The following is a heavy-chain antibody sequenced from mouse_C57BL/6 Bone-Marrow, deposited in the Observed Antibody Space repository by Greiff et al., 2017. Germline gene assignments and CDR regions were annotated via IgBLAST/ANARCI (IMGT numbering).Heavy chain of an antibody. CDR1: GYTFTDYY. V-gene: IGHV1-26*01. CDR3: ARSYYGSRFDY. D-gene: IGHD1-1*01. Sequence: EVQLQQSGPELVKPGASVKISCKASGYTFTDYYMNWVKQSHGKSLEWIGDINPNNGGTSYNQKFKGKATLTVDKSSSTAYMEHRSLTSEDSAVYYCARSYYGSRFDYWGQGTTLTVSS. J-gene: IGHJ2*01. CDR2: INPNNGGT.